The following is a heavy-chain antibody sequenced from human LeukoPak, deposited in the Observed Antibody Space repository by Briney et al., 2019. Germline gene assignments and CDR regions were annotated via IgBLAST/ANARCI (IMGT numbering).Heavy chain of an antibody. CDR2: ISSSGGST. J-gene: IGHJ5*02. Sequence: GGSLRLSCAASGFTFSSYGMHWVRQAPGKGLEWVSSISSSGGSTYYANSVKGRFTLSRDNSKDTLYLQMNNLRVDDTAVYYCAKERGTGYSSSWYSWFDPWGQGTLVTASS. V-gene: IGHV3-23*01. CDR3: AKERGTGYSSSWYSWFDP. D-gene: IGHD6-13*01. CDR1: GFTFSSYG.